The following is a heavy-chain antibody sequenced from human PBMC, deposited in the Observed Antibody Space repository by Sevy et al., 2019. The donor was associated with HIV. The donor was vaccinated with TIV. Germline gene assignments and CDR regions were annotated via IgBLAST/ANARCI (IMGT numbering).Heavy chain of an antibody. Sequence: SETLSLTCAVSGYSISSGYYWGWIRQPPGKGLEWIGSIYHSGSTYYNPSLKSRVTISVDTSKNQFSLKLSSVTAADTAVYDCARDLRCSGGSCYSAGWFDPWGQGTLVTVSS. CDR1: GYSISSGYY. CDR3: ARDLRCSGGSCYSAGWFDP. CDR2: IYHSGST. V-gene: IGHV4-38-2*02. J-gene: IGHJ5*02. D-gene: IGHD2-15*01.